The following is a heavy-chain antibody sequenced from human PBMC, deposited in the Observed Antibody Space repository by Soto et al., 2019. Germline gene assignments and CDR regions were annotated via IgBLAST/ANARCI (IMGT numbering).Heavy chain of an antibody. J-gene: IGHJ4*02. CDR2: ISDSGGST. V-gene: IGHV3-23*01. Sequence: EVQLLESGGGLVQPGGSLRLSCAASGFTFYTYAMSWVRQAPGKGLEWVSTISDSGGSTYYADSVKGRFTISRDNSRNTLYLQMNSLRAKDTAVYYCAKRGRYYFDYWGQGTLVTVSS. CDR3: AKRGRYYFDY. CDR1: GFTFYTYA.